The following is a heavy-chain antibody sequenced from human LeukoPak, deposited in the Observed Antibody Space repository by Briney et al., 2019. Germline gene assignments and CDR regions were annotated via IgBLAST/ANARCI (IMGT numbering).Heavy chain of an antibody. CDR1: GFPFSSYW. Sequence: GGSLRLSCVASGFPFSSYWMTWVRQAPGKGLEWVSSISSSSSYIYYADSMKGRFTISRDNAKNSLYLQMNSLRAEDTAVYYCARDRYYYDSSGYPLRPFDYWGQGTLVTVSS. V-gene: IGHV3-21*01. D-gene: IGHD3-22*01. CDR2: ISSSSSYI. CDR3: ARDRYYYDSSGYPLRPFDY. J-gene: IGHJ4*02.